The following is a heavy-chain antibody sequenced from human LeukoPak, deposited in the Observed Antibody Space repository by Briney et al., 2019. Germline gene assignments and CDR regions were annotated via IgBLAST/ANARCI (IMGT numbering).Heavy chain of an antibody. D-gene: IGHD6-25*01. CDR1: GFTFSTFT. V-gene: IGHV3-21*01. CDR2: ISSSSGSI. Sequence: GGSLRLSCAASGFTFSTFTMSWVRQAAGKGLEWVSSISSSSGSIYYADSVKGRFTISRDNAKNSLFLQMNSLRAEDTAVYYCARDTGSLRGAAGGILYYWGQGSLVTVSS. J-gene: IGHJ4*02. CDR3: ARDTGSLRGAAGGILYY.